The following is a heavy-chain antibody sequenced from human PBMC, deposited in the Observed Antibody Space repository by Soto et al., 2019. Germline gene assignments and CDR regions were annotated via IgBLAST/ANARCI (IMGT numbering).Heavy chain of an antibody. D-gene: IGHD3-22*01. V-gene: IGHV1-69*12. CDR1: GGTFSSYA. Sequence: QVQLVQSGAEVKKPGSSVKVSCKASGGTFSSYAISWVRQAPGQGLEWMGGIIPIFGTANYAQKFQGRVTITADESTSTAYTELSSLRSEDTAVYYWAREGGRKHGSKGSKGGLGYWGQGTLVTVSS. J-gene: IGHJ4*02. CDR2: IIPIFGTA. CDR3: AREGGRKHGSKGSKGGLGY.